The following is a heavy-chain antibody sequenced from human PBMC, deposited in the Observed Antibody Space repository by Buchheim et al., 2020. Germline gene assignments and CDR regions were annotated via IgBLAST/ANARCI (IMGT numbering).Heavy chain of an antibody. CDR2: INSDGSST. CDR3: ARDPLLNGGTLDY. J-gene: IGHJ4*02. D-gene: IGHD1-1*01. CDR1: GFTFSDLW. Sequence: EVQLVESGGGLVQPGGSLRLSCAASGFTFSDLWMHWVRQTPGKGLMWVSRINSDGSSTIYGDSVKGRFTVSRDNAKNTMYLQMNSLRAEDTGVYYCARDPLLNGGTLDYWGQGT. V-gene: IGHV3-74*01.